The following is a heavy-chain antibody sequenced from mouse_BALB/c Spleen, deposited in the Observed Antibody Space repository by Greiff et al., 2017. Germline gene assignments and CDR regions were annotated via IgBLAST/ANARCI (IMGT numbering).Heavy chain of an antibody. V-gene: IGHV2-9*02. J-gene: IGHJ3*01. Sequence: VKLMESGPGLVAPSQSLSITCTVSGFSLTSYGVHWVRQPPGKGLEWLGVIWAGGSTNYNSALMSRLSISKDNSKSQVFLKMNSLQTDDTAMYYCARDGKTGTGFAYWGQGTLVTVSA. D-gene: IGHD4-1*01. CDR2: IWAGGST. CDR3: ARDGKTGTGFAY. CDR1: GFSLTSYG.